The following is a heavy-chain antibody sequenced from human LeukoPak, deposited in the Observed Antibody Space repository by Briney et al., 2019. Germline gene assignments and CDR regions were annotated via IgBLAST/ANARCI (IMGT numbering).Heavy chain of an antibody. J-gene: IGHJ4*02. V-gene: IGHV3-7*01. D-gene: IGHD4-11*01. CDR3: ARDRGYSNFDY. CDR2: MDQDGSEK. Sequence: GGSLRLSCAAPGFAFSNYWMSWVRQAPGKGLEWVANMDQDGSEKNYVDSVKGRFTISRDNAQDSLYLQMNSLRAEDTAVYYCARDRGYSNFDYWGQGTLLTVSS. CDR1: GFAFSNYW.